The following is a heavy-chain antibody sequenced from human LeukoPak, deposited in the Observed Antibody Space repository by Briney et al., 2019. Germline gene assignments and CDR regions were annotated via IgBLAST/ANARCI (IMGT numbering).Heavy chain of an antibody. D-gene: IGHD1-14*01. J-gene: IGHJ4*02. CDR3: ARGKGILHDY. Sequence: GGSLRLSCTASGVTLSSYAMSWARQAPGKGLEWVSGISSSGSGGNTYYADSVKGRFTISRDSSKNTLFLHMNTLRAEDTAIYYCARGKGILHDYWGQGTLVTVSS. V-gene: IGHV3-23*01. CDR2: ISSSGSGGNT. CDR1: GVTLSSYA.